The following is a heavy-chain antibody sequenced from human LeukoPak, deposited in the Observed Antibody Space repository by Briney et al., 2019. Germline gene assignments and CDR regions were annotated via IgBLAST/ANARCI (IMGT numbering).Heavy chain of an antibody. J-gene: IGHJ4*02. CDR2: IYSGGST. CDR3: ARAELESPGSTIDY. Sequence: GGSLRLPCLTSGFTLSTNAMSWVRQAPGKGLEWVSVIYSGGSTYYADSVKGRFTISRDNSKNTLYLQMNSLRAEDTAVYYCARAELESPGSTIDYWGQGTLVTVSS. D-gene: IGHD1-1*01. CDR1: GFTLSTNA. V-gene: IGHV3-66*02.